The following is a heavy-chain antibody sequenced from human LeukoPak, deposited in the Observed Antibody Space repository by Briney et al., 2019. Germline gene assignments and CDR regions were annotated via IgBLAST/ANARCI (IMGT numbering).Heavy chain of an antibody. CDR2: INAGNGNT. V-gene: IGHV1-3*01. Sequence: ASVKVSCKASGGTFSSYAISWVRQAPGQRLEWMGWINAGNGNTKYSQKFQGRVTITRDTSASTAYMELSSLRSEDTAVYYCARVGVTHYYGSGIDYWGQGTLVTVSS. J-gene: IGHJ4*02. CDR3: ARVGVTHYYGSGIDY. D-gene: IGHD3-10*01. CDR1: GGTFSSYA.